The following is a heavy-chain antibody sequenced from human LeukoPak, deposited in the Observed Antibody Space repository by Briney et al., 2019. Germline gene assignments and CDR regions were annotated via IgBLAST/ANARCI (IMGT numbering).Heavy chain of an antibody. CDR2: INSDGSST. D-gene: IGHD5-18*01. CDR1: GFTFNNYW. J-gene: IGHJ6*02. Sequence: PGGSLRLSCAASGFTFNNYWMLWVRQTPGKGLAWVSRINSDGSSTSYADSVKGRFTISRDNAKNTLYLQMNSLRAEDTAVYYCAKTGDGGNTYGFPQSGDYYGMDVWGQGTTVTVSS. CDR3: AKTGDGGNTYGFPQSGDYYGMDV. V-gene: IGHV3-74*01.